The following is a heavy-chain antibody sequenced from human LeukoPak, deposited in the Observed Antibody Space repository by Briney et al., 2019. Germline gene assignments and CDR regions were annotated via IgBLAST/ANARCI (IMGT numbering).Heavy chain of an antibody. J-gene: IGHJ6*02. D-gene: IGHD2-2*01. Sequence: GGSLRLSCAASGLTFDDYAMHWVRQAPGKGLEWVSGISWNSGSIGYADSVKGRFTISRDNAKNSLYLQMNSLRAEDTALYYCAKSGLSGSYYYYGMDVWGQGTTVTVSS. CDR3: AKSGLSGSYYYYGMDV. CDR2: ISWNSGSI. CDR1: GLTFDDYA. V-gene: IGHV3-9*01.